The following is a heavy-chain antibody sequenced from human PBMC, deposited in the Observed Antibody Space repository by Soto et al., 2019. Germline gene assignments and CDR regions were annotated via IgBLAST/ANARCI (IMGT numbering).Heavy chain of an antibody. V-gene: IGHV4-30-2*01. CDR3: ARVPDY. Sequence: QLQLQESGSGLVKPSQTLSLTCAVSGGSISSGGYSWRWIRQPPGKGLEWIGYMYHSGSTYYTPSRNSRITISIDRSKNQYSLKLSSVTAADTDVYYCARVPDYWGQGILGTVSS. CDR1: GGSISSGGYS. D-gene: IGHD2-2*01. J-gene: IGHJ4*02. CDR2: MYHSGST.